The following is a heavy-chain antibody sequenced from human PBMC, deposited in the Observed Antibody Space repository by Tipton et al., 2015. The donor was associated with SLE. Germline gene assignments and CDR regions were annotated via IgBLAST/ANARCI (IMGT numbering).Heavy chain of an antibody. J-gene: IGHJ3*02. V-gene: IGHV3-21*01. CDR1: GFTFNTYS. Sequence: GSLRLSCTASGFTFNTYSMKWVRQAPGKGLEWLSSISSDGTTIFYADSVKGRFTISRDNAKNSLYLQMNSLRAEDTAVYYCARDLGAFDIWGQGTMVTVSS. CDR2: ISSDGTTI. CDR3: ARDLGAFDI.